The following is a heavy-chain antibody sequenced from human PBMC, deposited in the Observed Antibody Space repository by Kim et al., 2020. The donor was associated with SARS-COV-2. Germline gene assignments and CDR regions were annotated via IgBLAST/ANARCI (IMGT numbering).Heavy chain of an antibody. D-gene: IGHD6-19*01. CDR2: IKKDGSEI. CDR1: GFIFSSYW. Sequence: GGSLRLSCAASGFIFSSYWMSWVRQAPGKGLEWVANIKKDGSEIYYVDSVKGRFTISRDNAKNSLYLQMNYLRADDTAVYYCASFGLAVAGSSVDYWGPGTLVTVSS. J-gene: IGHJ4*02. V-gene: IGHV3-7*03. CDR3: ASFGLAVAGSSVDY.